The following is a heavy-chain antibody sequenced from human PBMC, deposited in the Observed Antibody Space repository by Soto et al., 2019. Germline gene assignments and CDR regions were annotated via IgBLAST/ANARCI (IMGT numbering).Heavy chain of an antibody. D-gene: IGHD5-12*01. CDR3: ARRGHSGSDAHYYYAMEV. CDR2: IIPILDTA. Sequence: SVKVSCKASGGTFSSYAISWVRQAPGQGLEWMGGIIPILDTANYAQKFQGRVTITADESTSTAYMELSSLRSEDTAVYYSARRGHSGSDAHYYYAMEVWGQGTTVTVSS. V-gene: IGHV1-69*13. J-gene: IGHJ6*02. CDR1: GGTFSSYA.